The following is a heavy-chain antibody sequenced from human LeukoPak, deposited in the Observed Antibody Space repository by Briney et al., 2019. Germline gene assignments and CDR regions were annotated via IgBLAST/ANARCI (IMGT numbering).Heavy chain of an antibody. CDR1: GFTFSSYA. Sequence: PGGSLRLSCAASGFTFSSYAMNWVRQAPGKGLEGVSGISGSGGTTYYADSVRGRFTISRDNSNNTLFLQMNSLRAEDTAVYYCAKGRQEFDFWGQGILVTVSS. V-gene: IGHV3-23*01. J-gene: IGHJ4*02. CDR2: ISGSGGTT. CDR3: AKGRQEFDF.